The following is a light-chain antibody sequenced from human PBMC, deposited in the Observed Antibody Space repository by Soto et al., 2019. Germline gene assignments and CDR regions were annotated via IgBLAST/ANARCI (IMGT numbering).Light chain of an antibody. CDR2: LEGSGGY. V-gene: IGLV4-60*02. J-gene: IGLJ2*01. CDR1: SGHSSYI. CDR3: ETWDSISGV. Sequence: QSVLTQSSSASASLGSSVKLTCTLSSGHSSYIIAWHQQQPGKAPRYLMKLEGSGGYNKGSGVPDRFSGSSSGADRYLTISNLQFEDEADYYCETWDSISGVFGGGTKLTVL.